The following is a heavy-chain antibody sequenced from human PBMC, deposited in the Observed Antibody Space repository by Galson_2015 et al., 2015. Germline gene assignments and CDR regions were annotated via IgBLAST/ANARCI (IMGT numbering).Heavy chain of an antibody. D-gene: IGHD5/OR15-5a*01. J-gene: IGHJ4*02. CDR2: INHSGST. CDR3: ARGVYGYPEYYFDY. CDR1: GGSFSGYY. V-gene: IGHV4-34*01. Sequence: ETLSLTCAVYGGSFSGYYWGWIRQPPGKGLEWIGEINHSGSTNYNPSLKSRVTISVDTSKNQFSLKLSSVTAADTAVYYCARGVYGYPEYYFDYWGQGTLVTVSS.